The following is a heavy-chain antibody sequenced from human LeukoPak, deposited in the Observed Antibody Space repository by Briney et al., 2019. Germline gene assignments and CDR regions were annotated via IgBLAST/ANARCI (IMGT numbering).Heavy chain of an antibody. CDR1: GASISNYY. D-gene: IGHD3-9*01. CDR2: IYYSGRT. Sequence: SETLSLTCTVSGASISNYYWSWIRQPPGKGLEWIGYIYYSGRTNYNPSLKSRVTISVDSSKNQFSLNLSSVTAADTAVYYCARLVIQSPQIDYWGQGTLVTVSS. V-gene: IGHV4-59*01. CDR3: ARLVIQSPQIDY. J-gene: IGHJ4*02.